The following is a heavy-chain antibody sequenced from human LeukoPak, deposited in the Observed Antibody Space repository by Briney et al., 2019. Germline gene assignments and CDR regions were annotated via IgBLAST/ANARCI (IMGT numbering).Heavy chain of an antibody. D-gene: IGHD3-16*01. CDR2: INHSGST. Sequence: SETLSLTCAVYGGSFSGYYWSWIRQPPGKGPEWIGEINHSGSTNYNPSLKSRVTISVDTSKNQFSLKLSSVTAADTAVYYCARKVSYVYFDYWGQGTLVTVSS. CDR1: GGSFSGYY. V-gene: IGHV4-34*01. CDR3: ARKVSYVYFDY. J-gene: IGHJ4*02.